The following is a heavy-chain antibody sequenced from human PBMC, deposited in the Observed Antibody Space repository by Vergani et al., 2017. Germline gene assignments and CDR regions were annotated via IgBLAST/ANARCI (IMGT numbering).Heavy chain of an antibody. CDR1: GFTFSSHA. D-gene: IGHD3-22*01. V-gene: IGHV3-23*04. CDR3: AKDYYYDSSDNYYYGMDV. CDR2: VSGSGGST. Sequence: VQLVESGGGVVQPGRSLRLSCAASGFTFSSHAMSWVRQAPGKGLEWVSGVSGSGGSTYYADPGKGRFTISRDNSKNTLYLQMNSLRAEDTAVYYCAKDYYYDSSDNYYYGMDVWGQGTTVTVSS. J-gene: IGHJ6*02.